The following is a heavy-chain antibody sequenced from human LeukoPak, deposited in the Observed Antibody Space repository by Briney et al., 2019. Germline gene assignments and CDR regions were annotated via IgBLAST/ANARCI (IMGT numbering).Heavy chain of an antibody. D-gene: IGHD3-3*01. Sequence: ASVKVSCKSSVYTFTSYGISWVRQAPGQGLEWMGWISAYNGNTNYAQKLQGRVTMTTDTSTSTAYMELRSLRSDDTAVYYCARGSTYYDFWSGAYYYYYMDVWGKGTPVTVSS. CDR2: ISAYNGNT. CDR3: ARGSTYYDFWSGAYYYYYMDV. CDR1: VYTFTSYG. J-gene: IGHJ6*03. V-gene: IGHV1-18*01.